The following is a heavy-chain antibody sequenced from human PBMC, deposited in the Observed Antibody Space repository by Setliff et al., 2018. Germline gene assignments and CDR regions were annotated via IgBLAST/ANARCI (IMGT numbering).Heavy chain of an antibody. D-gene: IGHD1-26*01. CDR2: IYYNGTT. V-gene: IGHV4-59*01. CDR1: GASISSNY. J-gene: IGHJ4*02. Sequence: PSETLSLTCSVSGASISSNYWSWIRQSPGKGLEWIGYIYYNGTTRYSPSLKSRVTISVDTSKNQFSLRLTSVTAADTAVYYCASTPRRGLDIRTRVGAFDSWGQGTVVTVSS. CDR3: ASTPRRGLDIRTRVGAFDS.